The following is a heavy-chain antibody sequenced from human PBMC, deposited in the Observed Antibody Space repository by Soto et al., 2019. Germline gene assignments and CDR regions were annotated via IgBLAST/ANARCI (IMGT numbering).Heavy chain of an antibody. CDR2: IYYSGST. V-gene: IGHV4-39*01. J-gene: IGHJ6*02. CDR1: GGSISSSSYY. D-gene: IGHD2-2*01. Sequence: SETLSLTCTVSGGSISSSSYYWGWIRQPPGKGLEWIGSIYYSGSTYYNPSLKSRVTISVDTSRNQFSLKLSYVTAADTAVYYCARLPAAAYYYFYYYGMDVWGQGTTVTVSS. CDR3: ARLPAAAYYYFYYYGMDV.